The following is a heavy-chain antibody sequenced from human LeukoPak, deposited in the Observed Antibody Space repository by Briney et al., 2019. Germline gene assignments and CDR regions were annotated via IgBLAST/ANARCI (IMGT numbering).Heavy chain of an antibody. J-gene: IGHJ2*01. CDR1: GYTFTGYY. CDR2: INPNSGGT. V-gene: IGHV1-2*02. CDR3: ARDREVCGGDCYDTFDL. D-gene: IGHD2-21*02. Sequence: ASVKVSCKASGYTFTGYYMHWVRQAPGQGLEWMGWINPNSGGTNYAQKFQGRVTITRDTSISTAYMELSRLRSDDTAVYYCARDREVCGGDCYDTFDLWGRGTLVTVSS.